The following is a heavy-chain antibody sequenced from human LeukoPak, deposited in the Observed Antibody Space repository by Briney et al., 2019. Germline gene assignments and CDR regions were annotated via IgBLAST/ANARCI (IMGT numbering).Heavy chain of an antibody. V-gene: IGHV3-33*01. CDR3: ARPDYGASGDY. J-gene: IGHJ4*02. CDR2: IWHDGSNK. Sequence: GGSLRLSCAASGFTFSRFNLHWVRQAPGKGLEWVAVIWHDGSNKYYTDSVKGRFTISRDGSKNTLYLQMNSLKAEDTAVYYCARPDYGASGDYWGQGTLVTVSS. D-gene: IGHD4-17*01. CDR1: GFTFSRFN.